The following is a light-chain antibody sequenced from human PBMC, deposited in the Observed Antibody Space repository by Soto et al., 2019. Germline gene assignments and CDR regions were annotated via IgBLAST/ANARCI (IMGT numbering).Light chain of an antibody. J-gene: IGLJ3*02. V-gene: IGLV2-23*02. CDR3: CSHAGIRV. CDR1: SSDIGSYNL. CDR2: EVS. Sequence: QSVLTQPASVSGSPGQSITISCTGTSSDIGSYNLVSWYQQHPGQAPKVIIYEVSKRPSGVSNRFSASKSGNTASLTISGLRAEDEADYFCCSHAGIRVFGGGTKVTVL.